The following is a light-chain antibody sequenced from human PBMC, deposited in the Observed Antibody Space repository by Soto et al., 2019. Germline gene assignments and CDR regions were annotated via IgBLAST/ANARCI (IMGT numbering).Light chain of an antibody. CDR3: QSYDSSLSGWV. Sequence: QAVVTQPPSVPGAPGRRVTISGTGTSSNIGAGYDVHGYQQLPGTAPKLLIYGNSNRPSGVPDRFSGSKSGTSASLAITGLQAEDEADYYCQSYDSSLSGWVFGGGTKLTVL. CDR1: SSNIGAGYD. CDR2: GNS. J-gene: IGLJ3*02. V-gene: IGLV1-40*01.